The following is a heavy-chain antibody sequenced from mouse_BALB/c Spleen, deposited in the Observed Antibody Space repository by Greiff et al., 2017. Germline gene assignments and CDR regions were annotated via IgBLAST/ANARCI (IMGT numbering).Heavy chain of an antibody. V-gene: IGHV1-87*01. Sequence: QVQLKQSGAELARPGASVKLSCKASGYTFTSYWMQWVKQRPGQGLEWIGAIYPGDGDTRYTQKFKGKATLTADKSSSTAYMQLSSLASEDSAVYYCAREDGTPGAMDYWGQGTSVTVSS. CDR2: IYPGDGDT. J-gene: IGHJ4*01. D-gene: IGHD2-1*01. CDR1: GYTFTSYW. CDR3: AREDGTPGAMDY.